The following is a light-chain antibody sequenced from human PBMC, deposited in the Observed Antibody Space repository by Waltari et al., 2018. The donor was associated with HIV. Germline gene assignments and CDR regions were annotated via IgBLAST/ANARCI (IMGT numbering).Light chain of an antibody. CDR3: ASWDDSLSALL. V-gene: IGLV1-44*01. CDR1: SSNLGSNA. J-gene: IGLJ2*01. CDR2: SDN. Sequence: SVLTQPPSASGTPGQRVTISCYGRSSNLGSNAVNWFQHLSGTAPRLLIHSDNQRPSGVPDRVSGSKSGTSASLAITGLQSEDEAVYYCASWDDSLSALLFGGGTRLTVL.